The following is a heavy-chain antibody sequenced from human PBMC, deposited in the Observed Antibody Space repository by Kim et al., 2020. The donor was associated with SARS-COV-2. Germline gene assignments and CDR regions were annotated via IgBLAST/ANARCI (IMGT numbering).Heavy chain of an antibody. J-gene: IGHJ4*02. CDR1: GFTFSSYA. V-gene: IGHV3-30-3*01. Sequence: GGSLRLSCAASGFTFSSYAMHWVRQAPGKGLEWVAVISYDGSNKYYADSVKGRFTISRDNSKNTLYLQMNSLRAEDTAVYYCASPDEGYFDNWGQGTLVTVSS. D-gene: IGHD2-15*01. CDR3: ASPDEGYFDN. CDR2: ISYDGSNK.